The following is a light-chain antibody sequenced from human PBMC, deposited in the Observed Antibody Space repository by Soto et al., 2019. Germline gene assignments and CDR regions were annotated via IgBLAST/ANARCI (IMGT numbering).Light chain of an antibody. CDR3: QQYNNWQYT. V-gene: IGKV3-15*01. CDR2: GAS. J-gene: IGKJ2*01. CDR1: QSVRSN. Sequence: EIVLTQSPATLSLSPGERATLSCRASQSVRSNLAWYQQKPGQVPRLLIYGASTRATAVPARFSGSGSGTEFTLTINSLQSEDFAVYYCQQYNNWQYTFGQGTKLEIK.